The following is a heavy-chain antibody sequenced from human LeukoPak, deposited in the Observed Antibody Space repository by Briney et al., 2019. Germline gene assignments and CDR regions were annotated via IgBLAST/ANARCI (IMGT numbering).Heavy chain of an antibody. CDR3: AKVAKYYYGSETYYFFEH. CDR1: GFTVSSNY. D-gene: IGHD3-10*01. J-gene: IGHJ4*02. V-gene: IGHV3-66*01. Sequence: PAGGSLRLSCAASGFTVSSNYMSWVRQAPGKGLEWVSVIYSGGSTYYADSVKGRFTISRDNSKNTLYLQMNSLRVEDTAVYYCAKVAKYYYGSETYYFFEHWGQGTPVTASS. CDR2: IYSGGST.